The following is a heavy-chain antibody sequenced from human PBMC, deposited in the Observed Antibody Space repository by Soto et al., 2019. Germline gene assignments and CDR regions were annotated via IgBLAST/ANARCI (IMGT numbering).Heavy chain of an antibody. CDR2: INAGNGNT. D-gene: IGHD3-22*01. CDR3: ARGWDYDSSGYYSPSILD. J-gene: IGHJ4*02. CDR1: GYTFTSYA. Sequence: ASVKVSCKASGYTFTSYAMHWVRQAPGQRLEWMGWINAGNGNTKYSQKFQGRVTITRDTSASTAYMELSSLRSEDTAVYYCARGWDYDSSGYYSPSILDWGQGTLVTVSS. V-gene: IGHV1-3*01.